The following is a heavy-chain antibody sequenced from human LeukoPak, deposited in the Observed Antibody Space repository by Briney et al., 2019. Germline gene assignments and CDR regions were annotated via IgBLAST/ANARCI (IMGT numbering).Heavy chain of an antibody. V-gene: IGHV4-39*07. D-gene: IGHD6-19*01. Sequence: MTSETLSLTCTVSGGSISSSSYYWGWIRQPPGKGLEWIGSIYYSGSTYYNPSLKSRVTISVDTSKNQFSLKLSSVTAADTAVYYCARDGGYSSGWYSDAFDIWGQGTMVTVSS. CDR2: IYYSGST. CDR1: GGSISSSSYY. CDR3: ARDGGYSSGWYSDAFDI. J-gene: IGHJ3*02.